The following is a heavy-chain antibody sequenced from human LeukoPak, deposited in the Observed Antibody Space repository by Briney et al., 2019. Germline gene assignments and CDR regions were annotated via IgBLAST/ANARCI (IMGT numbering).Heavy chain of an antibody. J-gene: IGHJ4*02. CDR3: ARPSEVGATTGWFDY. CDR1: GYSFTSYW. V-gene: IGHV5-51*01. Sequence: GASVKISCKGSGYSFTSYWIGWVRQMPGKGLEWMGIIYPGDSDTRYSPSFQGQATISADKSISTAYLQWSSLKASDTAMYYCARPSEVGATTGWFDYWGQGTLVTVSS. D-gene: IGHD1-26*01. CDR2: IYPGDSDT.